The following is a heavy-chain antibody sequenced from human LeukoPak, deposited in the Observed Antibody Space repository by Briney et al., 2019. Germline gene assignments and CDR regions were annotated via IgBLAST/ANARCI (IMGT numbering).Heavy chain of an antibody. D-gene: IGHD2-2*01. CDR3: ARVYQP. V-gene: IGHV4-59*12. J-gene: IGHJ4*02. CDR1: GASIRDYY. CDR2: IFYSGNT. Sequence: SETLSLACTVSGASIRDYYWSWIRQPPGKELEWIGYIFYSGNTDYNPSLKGRVTISVDTSENQFSLKLSSVTAADTAVYYCARVYQPWGQGTLVTVSS.